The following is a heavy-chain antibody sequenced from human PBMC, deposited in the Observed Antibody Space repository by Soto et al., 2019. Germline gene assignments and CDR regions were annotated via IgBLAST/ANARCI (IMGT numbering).Heavy chain of an antibody. V-gene: IGHV3-23*01. J-gene: IGHJ4*02. D-gene: IGHD3-22*01. CDR2: SSGSGGST. CDR3: AKGNYSDSSASRFHFDN. CDR1: GFTFSNYA. Sequence: LGASLKISCAASGFTFSNYAMNWVRQAPGKGLEWVSGSSGSGGSTYYADSMKGRFTISRDNSKNTLYLQMNSLRTEDTAVYYCAKGNYSDSSASRFHFDNWGQGTLVTVSS.